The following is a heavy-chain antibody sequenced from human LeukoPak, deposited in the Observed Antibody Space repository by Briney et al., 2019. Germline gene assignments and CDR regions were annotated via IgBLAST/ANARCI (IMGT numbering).Heavy chain of an antibody. D-gene: IGHD3/OR15-3a*01. CDR3: AKAHIQYSFWTGPHYYYYSYVDA. CDR2: IWHDGSYQ. CDR1: GFTFNTYA. V-gene: IGHV3-30*02. J-gene: IGHJ6*03. Sequence: GGSLRLSCAASGFTFNTYAMHWVRQAPGKGLEWVAFIWHDGSYQFYAESVKGRFTISRDNSKNTQLLQMNSLRPDDTAVYYCAKAHIQYSFWTGPHYYYYSYVDAWGQGTTVTVSS.